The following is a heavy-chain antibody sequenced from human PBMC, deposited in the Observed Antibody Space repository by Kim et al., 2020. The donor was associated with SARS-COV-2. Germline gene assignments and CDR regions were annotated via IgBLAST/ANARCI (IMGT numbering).Heavy chain of an antibody. CDR2: IYYSGST. Sequence: SETLSLTCTVSGGSISSYYWSWIRQPPGKGLEWIGYIYYSGSTNYNPSLKSRVTISVDTSKNQFSLKLSSVTAADTAVYYCARADGWVPFDYWGQGTLVTVSS. D-gene: IGHD6-19*01. V-gene: IGHV4-59*13. CDR3: ARADGWVPFDY. J-gene: IGHJ4*02. CDR1: GGSISSYY.